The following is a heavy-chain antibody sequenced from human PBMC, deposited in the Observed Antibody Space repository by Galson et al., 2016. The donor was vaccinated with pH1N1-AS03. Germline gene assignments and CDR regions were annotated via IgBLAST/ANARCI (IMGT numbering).Heavy chain of an antibody. D-gene: IGHD2-8*02. CDR3: ARGAPGDFGY. Sequence: ETLSLTCTVAGVSIRGYYWNWIRQTPGGGLEWIGYICNSGSTDFNPSLKSRVTMSMDTSKNQFTLKLSSVSAADTAVYYCARGAPGDFGYWGQGTLVTVSS. V-gene: IGHV4-59*01. J-gene: IGHJ4*02. CDR1: GVSIRGYY. CDR2: ICNSGST.